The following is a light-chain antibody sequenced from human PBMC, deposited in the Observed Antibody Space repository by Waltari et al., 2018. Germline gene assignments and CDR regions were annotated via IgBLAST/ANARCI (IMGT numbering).Light chain of an antibody. CDR1: QSLINH. CDR3: QQSYISPYN. J-gene: IGKJ2*01. Sequence: DIQMTQSPSSLSASLGDRVTITCRASQSLINHLNWYRVKPDKAPELLIYSASNLQGGVSSRFSGSGAGTDFTLTIASLQLEDSATYYCQQSYISPYNFGQGTKVEIK. V-gene: IGKV1-39*01. CDR2: SAS.